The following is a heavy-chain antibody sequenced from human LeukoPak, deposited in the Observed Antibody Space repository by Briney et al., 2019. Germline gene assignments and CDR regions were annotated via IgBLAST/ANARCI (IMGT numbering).Heavy chain of an antibody. CDR1: GYTFTSYY. CDR2: INPSGGST. V-gene: IGHV1-46*01. D-gene: IGHD5-18*01. J-gene: IGHJ4*02. Sequence: ASVKVSCKASGYTFTSYYMHWVRQAPGQGVEGRGIINPSGGSTSYEKKFQGRVTMTRDRYTSTVYIELSTLRSEDTAVYYCARDRAPSAMGNFDYWGQGTLVTVSS. CDR3: ARDRAPSAMGNFDY.